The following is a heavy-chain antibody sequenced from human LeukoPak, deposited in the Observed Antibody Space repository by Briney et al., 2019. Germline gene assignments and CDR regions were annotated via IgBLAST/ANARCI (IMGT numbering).Heavy chain of an antibody. J-gene: IGHJ3*02. CDR1: GASISRSY. CDR3: ARDLNDSRGYWEAFDI. CDR2: IYTSGST. Sequence: SETLSLTCTVSGASISRSYWSWIRQPAGKGLEWIGRIYTSGSTNYNPSLKSRVTMSRDTSKSQFSLKLSSVTAADTAVYYCARDLNDSRGYWEAFDIWGQGTMVTVSS. V-gene: IGHV4-4*07. D-gene: IGHD3-22*01.